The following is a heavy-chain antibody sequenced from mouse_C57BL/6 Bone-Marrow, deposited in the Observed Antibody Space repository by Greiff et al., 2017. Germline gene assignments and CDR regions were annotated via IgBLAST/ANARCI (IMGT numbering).Heavy chain of an antibody. CDR3: ARSRQRRLRDYAMDY. Sequence: VQLQQSDAELVKPGASVKISCKVSGYTFTDHTIHWMKQRPEQGLEWIGSIYPRDGSTKYNEKFKGKATLTAVKSSSTAYMQLSSLTSEDSAVYYCARSRQRRLRDYAMDYWGQGTSVTVSS. J-gene: IGHJ4*01. CDR2: IYPRDGST. CDR1: GYTFTDHT. D-gene: IGHD3-2*02. V-gene: IGHV1-78*01.